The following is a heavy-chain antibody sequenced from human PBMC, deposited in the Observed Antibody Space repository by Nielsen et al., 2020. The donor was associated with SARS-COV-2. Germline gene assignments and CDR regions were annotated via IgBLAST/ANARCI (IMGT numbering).Heavy chain of an antibody. CDR1: GFTFSDYA. CDR2: IASSGSDI. D-gene: IGHD6-19*01. J-gene: IGHJ4*02. Sequence: GESLKISCAASGFTFSDYAMAWVRQAPGKGPEWVSSIASSGSDIHYADSVKGRFTISRDNAKDSLYLQMSSLRAEDTAVYYCAREAGTVGFDYWGQGTLVTVSS. V-gene: IGHV3-21*06. CDR3: AREAGTVGFDY.